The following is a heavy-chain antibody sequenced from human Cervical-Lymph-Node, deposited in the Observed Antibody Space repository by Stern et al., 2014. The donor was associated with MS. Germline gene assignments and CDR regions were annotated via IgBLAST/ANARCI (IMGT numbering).Heavy chain of an antibody. CDR3: ARAPDYGDYLYGMDV. V-gene: IGHV3-7*01. CDR1: GFTFSSYW. J-gene: IGHJ6*02. CDR2: IKQDGSEK. Sequence: VQLVESGGGLVQPGGSLRLSCAASGFTFSSYWMSWVRQAPGKGLEWVANIKQDGSEKYYVDSVKGRFTISRDNAKNSLYLQMNSLRAEDTAVYYCARAPDYGDYLYGMDVWGQGTTVTVSS. D-gene: IGHD4-17*01.